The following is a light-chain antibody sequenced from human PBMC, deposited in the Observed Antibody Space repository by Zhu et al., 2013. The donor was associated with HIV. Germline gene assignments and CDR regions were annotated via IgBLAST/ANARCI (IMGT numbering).Light chain of an antibody. V-gene: IGKV1-5*01. CDR2: DAS. CDR1: QTIFTW. J-gene: IGKJ1*01. CDR3: QQYYTYSPQM. Sequence: DIQMTQSPSTQSASVGDRVTITCRASQTIFTWLAWYQQRPGRAPKLLIYDASSLETGVPSRFSGSGSGTEFTLTITSLQPDDFATYYCQQYYTYSPQMFGQGTKVEIK.